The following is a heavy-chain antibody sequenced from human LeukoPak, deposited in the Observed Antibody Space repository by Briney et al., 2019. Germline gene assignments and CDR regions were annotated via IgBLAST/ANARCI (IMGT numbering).Heavy chain of an antibody. D-gene: IGHD4-17*01. CDR1: GYTFTNSA. CDR3: ARANDYGDYPGVFDY. J-gene: IGHJ4*02. CDR2: INAGNGNT. V-gene: IGHV1-3*01. Sequence: ASVKVSCKASGYTFTNSAIHWVRQAPGQRLEWMGWINAGNGNTKCSQKFQGRVTITRDTSASTAYMELSSLRSEDTAVYYCARANDYGDYPGVFDYWGQGTLVTVSS.